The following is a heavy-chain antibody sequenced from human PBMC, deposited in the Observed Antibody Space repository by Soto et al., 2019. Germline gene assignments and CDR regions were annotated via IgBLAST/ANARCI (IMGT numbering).Heavy chain of an antibody. CDR1: GFTFSSYA. CDR3: AKDYCSGGSCYDY. V-gene: IGHV3-23*01. D-gene: IGHD2-15*01. Sequence: GGSLRLSCAASGFTFSSYAMSWVRQAPGKGLEWVSAISGSGGSTYYADSVKGRFTISRDNSKNTLYLQMNSLRAEDTVVYYCAKDYCSGGSCYDYWGQGTLVTVSS. J-gene: IGHJ4*02. CDR2: ISGSGGST.